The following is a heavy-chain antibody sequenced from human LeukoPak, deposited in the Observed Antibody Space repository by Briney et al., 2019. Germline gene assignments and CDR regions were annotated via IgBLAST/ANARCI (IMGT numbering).Heavy chain of an antibody. CDR3: TRDRSRAEDD. Sequence: AGSLRLSCAASGFTFSGHWMSWVRQAPGKGLEWVANINQGGSDKYYVDSVRGRFTISRDNANNLLYLQMNSLRGEDTAVYYCTRDRSRAEDDWGQGTLVTVSS. V-gene: IGHV3-7*01. CDR1: GFTFSGHW. J-gene: IGHJ4*02. CDR2: INQGGSDK. D-gene: IGHD1-14*01.